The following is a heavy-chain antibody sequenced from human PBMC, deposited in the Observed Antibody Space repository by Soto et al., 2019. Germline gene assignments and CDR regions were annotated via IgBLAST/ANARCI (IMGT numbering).Heavy chain of an antibody. CDR1: GGSFSSSP. V-gene: IGHV1-69*15. CDR2: IVPIFGTA. Sequence: QVQLVQSGAEVKKPGSSVRVSCRASGGSFSSSPLTWVRLAPGQGLECMGNIVPIFGTAKYAQKFQGRVSITADQSTRTTYLEMSGLRPEDTAIYYCARRNTGGAFATWGPGTRVTVSA. J-gene: IGHJ3*01. CDR3: ARRNTGGAFAT. D-gene: IGHD3-3*01.